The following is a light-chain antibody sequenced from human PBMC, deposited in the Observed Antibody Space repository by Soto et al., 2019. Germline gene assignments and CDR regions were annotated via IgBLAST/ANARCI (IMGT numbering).Light chain of an antibody. CDR2: DAS. CDR1: QRIGSW. V-gene: IGKV1-5*01. CDR3: HHYSSFSWT. Sequence: DIQMNQSPSTLSASVGDRVTITCRASQRIGSWLTWYQHKPGKAPKILVYDASSLQSGVPSRFSGSGSGTEFTLTISSLQPDDFGTYYCHHYSSFSWTFGQGTKVEIK. J-gene: IGKJ1*01.